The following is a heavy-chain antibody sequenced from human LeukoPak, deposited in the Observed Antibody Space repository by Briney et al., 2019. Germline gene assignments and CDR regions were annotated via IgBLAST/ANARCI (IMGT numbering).Heavy chain of an antibody. CDR2: INPSGGST. D-gene: IGHD4-11*01. CDR3: TRDPGLTNFYYYMDV. V-gene: IGHV1-46*01. Sequence: GASVKISCKASGYIFTNYYMHWVRQALGQGLEWLGIINPSGGSTTYAQKFQGRVTMTSDMSTNTAYMELSSLISEDTAVYYCTRDPGLTNFYYYMDVWGKGTTVTVSS. J-gene: IGHJ6*03. CDR1: GYIFTNYY.